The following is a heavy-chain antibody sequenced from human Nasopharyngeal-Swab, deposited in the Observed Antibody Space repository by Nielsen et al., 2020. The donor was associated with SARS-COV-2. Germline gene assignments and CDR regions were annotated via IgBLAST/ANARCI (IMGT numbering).Heavy chain of an antibody. Sequence: GGSLRLSCAASGFTFSSYAMNWVRQAPGKGLEWVSSISSSSSYIYYADSVKGRFTISRDNAKNSLYLQMNSLRAEDTAVYYCARGVFLEPLDYWGQGTLVTVSS. CDR1: GFTFSSYA. D-gene: IGHD3-10*01. CDR2: ISSSSSYI. CDR3: ARGVFLEPLDY. J-gene: IGHJ4*02. V-gene: IGHV3-21*01.